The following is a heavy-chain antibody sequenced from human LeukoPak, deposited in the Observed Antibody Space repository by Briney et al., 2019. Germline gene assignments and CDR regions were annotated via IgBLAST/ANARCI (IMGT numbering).Heavy chain of an antibody. D-gene: IGHD5-12*01. V-gene: IGHV4-34*01. CDR1: GGSFSGYY. J-gene: IGHJ6*03. Sequence: TSSETLSLTCAVYGGSFSGYYWSWIRQPPGKGLEWIGEINHSGSTNYNPSLKSRVTISVDTSKNQFSLKLSSVTAADTAVYYCARGRVEATSPLRTYYYYYYMDVWGKGTTVTVSS. CDR2: INHSGST. CDR3: ARGRVEATSPLRTYYYYYYMDV.